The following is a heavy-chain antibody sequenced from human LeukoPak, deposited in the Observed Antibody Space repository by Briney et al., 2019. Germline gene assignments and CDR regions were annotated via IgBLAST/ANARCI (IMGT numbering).Heavy chain of an antibody. J-gene: IGHJ6*03. CDR2: ISSSSSYI. V-gene: IGHV3-21*01. CDR1: GFTFSSYS. Sequence: GGSLRLSCAAPGFTFSSYSMNWVRQAPGKGLEWVSSISSSSSYIYYADSVKGRFTISRDNAKNSLYLQMNSLRAEDTAVYYCARDPRGNLEYYYYYMDVWGKGTTVTVSS. D-gene: IGHD3-3*01. CDR3: ARDPRGNLEYYYYYMDV.